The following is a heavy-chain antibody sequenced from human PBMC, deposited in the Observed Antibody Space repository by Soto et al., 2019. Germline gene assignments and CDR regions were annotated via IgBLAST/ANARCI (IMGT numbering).Heavy chain of an antibody. CDR2: ISSSSSYI. CDR3: ARGGFALNWFDP. Sequence: EVQLVESEGCLVKPGGSLRLSCAASGFTFSSYSMNWVRQAPGKGLEWVSSISSSSSYIYYADSVKGRFTISRDNAKNSLYLQMNSLRAEDTAVYYCARGGFALNWFDPWGQGTLVTVSS. D-gene: IGHD3-10*01. J-gene: IGHJ5*02. CDR1: GFTFSSYS. V-gene: IGHV3-21*01.